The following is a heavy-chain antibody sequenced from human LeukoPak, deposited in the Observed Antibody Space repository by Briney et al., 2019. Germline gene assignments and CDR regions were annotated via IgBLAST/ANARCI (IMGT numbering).Heavy chain of an antibody. Sequence: APVKVSCKASGYTFTSYGISWVRQAPGQGLEWMGWISAYNGNTNYAQKLQGRVTMTTDTSTSTAYMELRSLRSDDTAVYYCARDDIFYHYFDYWGQGTLVTVSS. CDR3: ARDDIFYHYFDY. CDR1: GYTFTSYG. J-gene: IGHJ4*02. D-gene: IGHD3-9*01. V-gene: IGHV1-18*04. CDR2: ISAYNGNT.